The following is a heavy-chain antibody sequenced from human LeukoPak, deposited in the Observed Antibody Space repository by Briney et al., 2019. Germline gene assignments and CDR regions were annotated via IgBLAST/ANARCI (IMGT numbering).Heavy chain of an antibody. Sequence: TGGSLRLSCAASGFTFSNYGMHWVRQAPGKGLEWVALISFDGSQKYYADSVKGRFTISRDNSKSTLYLQMNSLRAEDTAVYYCAKDAVRLERRGYSSSWYWGSHDYWGQGTLVTVSS. CDR3: AKDAVRLERRGYSSSWYWGSHDY. V-gene: IGHV3-30*02. CDR2: ISFDGSQK. J-gene: IGHJ4*02. D-gene: IGHD6-13*01. CDR1: GFTFSNYG.